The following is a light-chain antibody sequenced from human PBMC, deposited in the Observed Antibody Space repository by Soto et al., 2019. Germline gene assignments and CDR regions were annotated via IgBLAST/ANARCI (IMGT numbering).Light chain of an antibody. V-gene: IGKV1-39*01. CDR3: QQSFTTPYT. J-gene: IGKJ2*01. Sequence: DIQMTQSPSSLSASIGDRVIITCRASQSINYYLNWYQQQPGKAPKLLVSTAASLRSGVPSRFSGSASVTDFALTISSLQPEDFATYYCQQSFTTPYTFGQGTKVDIK. CDR1: QSINYY. CDR2: TAA.